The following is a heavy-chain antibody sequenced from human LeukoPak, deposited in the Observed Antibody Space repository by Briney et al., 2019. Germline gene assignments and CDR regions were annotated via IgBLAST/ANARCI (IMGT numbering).Heavy chain of an antibody. CDR2: VYYSGTT. D-gene: IGHD3-10*01. Sequence: PSETLSLTCTVSGGSISSGFCYWGWIRQPPGKGLEWIGAVYYSGTTYYTPSLKSRVTIFVDTSKNQFSLKLSSVTAADTAVYYCARAPTYGSGSYGDYWGQGTLVTVSS. CDR1: GGSISSGFCY. CDR3: ARAPTYGSGSYGDY. J-gene: IGHJ4*02. V-gene: IGHV4-39*07.